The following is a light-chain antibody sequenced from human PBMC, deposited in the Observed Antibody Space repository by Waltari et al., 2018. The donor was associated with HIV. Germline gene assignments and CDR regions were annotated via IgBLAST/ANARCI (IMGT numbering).Light chain of an antibody. CDR3: AAWDDSLSGLV. J-gene: IGLJ3*02. Sequence: QSALTQPPSASGSPGQSVTISCTGTSSDVGAYNYVSWFQQHPGKAPKLRIYDVTKRPSGVPDRFSGSKSGTSASLAISGLRSEDEADYYCAAWDDSLSGLVFGGGTKVTVL. V-gene: IGLV2-8*01. CDR2: DVT. CDR1: SSDVGAYNY.